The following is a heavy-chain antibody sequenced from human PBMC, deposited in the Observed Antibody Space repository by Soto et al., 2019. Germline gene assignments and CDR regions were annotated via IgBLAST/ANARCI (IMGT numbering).Heavy chain of an antibody. J-gene: IGHJ5*02. Sequence: SETLSLTCTVSGGSVSSGIYYWSWIRQPPGKGLEWIGYIYYSGSTNYNPSLKSRVTISVDTSKKQFSLKLSSVTAADTAVYYCARAPSLYNWNYSGGWFDPWGQGTLVTVSS. CDR2: IYYSGST. CDR3: ARAPSLYNWNYSGGWFDP. D-gene: IGHD1-7*01. V-gene: IGHV4-61*01. CDR1: GGSVSSGIYY.